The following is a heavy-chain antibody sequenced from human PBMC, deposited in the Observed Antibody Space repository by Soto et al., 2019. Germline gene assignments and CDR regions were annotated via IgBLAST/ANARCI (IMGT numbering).Heavy chain of an antibody. CDR2: IYYSGST. CDR1: GCYIDIAGAY. Sequence: PSATRSHTCHDTGCYIDIAGAYLRWIRPHPGKGLEWIGYIYYSGSTYYNPSLKSRVSISIDTSESQFSLKVTSVTAADTALYFCARVQTLFGIINVFDYWGQGTLVKVSS. CDR3: ARVQTLFGIINVFDY. V-gene: IGHV4-31*03. D-gene: IGHD3-3*01. J-gene: IGHJ4*02.